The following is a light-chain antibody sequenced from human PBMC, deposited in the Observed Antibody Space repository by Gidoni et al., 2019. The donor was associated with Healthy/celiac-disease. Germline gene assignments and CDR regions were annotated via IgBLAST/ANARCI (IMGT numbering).Light chain of an antibody. CDR1: NIGSKS. V-gene: IGLV3-21*02. CDR2: DDS. J-gene: IGLJ2*01. CDR3: QVWDSSSDHPVV. Sequence: SYVLTQPPSGSLAPGQTARITCGGHNIGSKSVHWYQQKPGQAPVLVVYDDSDRPSGIPERFSGSNSGNTATLTISRVEAGDEADYYCQVWDSSSDHPVVFGGGTKLTVL.